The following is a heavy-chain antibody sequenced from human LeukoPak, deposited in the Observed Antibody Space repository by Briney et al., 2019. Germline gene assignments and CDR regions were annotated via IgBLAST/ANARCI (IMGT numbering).Heavy chain of an antibody. CDR1: GYSISNGYY. D-gene: IGHD3-22*01. J-gene: IGHJ4*02. V-gene: IGHV4-38-2*02. CDR3: ASLYDSSGYPLDY. Sequence: PSETLSLTCTGSGYSISNGYYWAWIRQPPGKGLEWTGSIYHSGTTYYNPSLKSRVSISVDTSKNQFSLKLSSVTAADTAVYYCASLYDSSGYPLDYWGQGTLVTVSS. CDR2: IYHSGTT.